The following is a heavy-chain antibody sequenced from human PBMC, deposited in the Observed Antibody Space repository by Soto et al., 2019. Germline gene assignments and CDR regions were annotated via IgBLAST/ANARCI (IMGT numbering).Heavy chain of an antibody. V-gene: IGHV3-30*18. CDR1: GFTFSSYG. CDR2: ISYDGSNK. Sequence: GGSLRLSCAASGFTFSSYGMHWVRQAPGKGLEWVAVISYDGSNKYYADSVKGRFTISRDNSKSTLYLQMNSLRAEDTAVYYCAKDPERGTSHPWGQGTLVTVSS. J-gene: IGHJ5*02. CDR3: AKDPERGTSHP. D-gene: IGHD3-16*01.